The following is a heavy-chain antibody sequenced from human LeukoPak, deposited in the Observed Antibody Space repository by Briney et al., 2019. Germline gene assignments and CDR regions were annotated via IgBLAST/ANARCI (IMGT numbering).Heavy chain of an antibody. D-gene: IGHD5-18*01. CDR2: INSDGSST. CDR1: GFTFSSYW. CDR3: ARVAIPGVFYFDY. Sequence: PAGSLRLSCAASGFTFSSYWMHWVRQAPGKGLVWVSRINSDGSSTSYADSVKGRFTISRDNAKNTLYLQMNSLRAEDTAVYYCARVAIPGVFYFDYWGQGTLVTVSS. V-gene: IGHV3-74*01. J-gene: IGHJ4*02.